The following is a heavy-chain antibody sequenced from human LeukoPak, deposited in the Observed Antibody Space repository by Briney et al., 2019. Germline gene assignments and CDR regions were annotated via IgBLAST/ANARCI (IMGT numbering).Heavy chain of an antibody. J-gene: IGHJ4*02. CDR3: AGVDDYGDFRTFDY. CDR1: GFTFSSYA. Sequence: XGSLRLSCAASGFTFSSYAMSWVRQAPGKGLEGVSAISGSGGSTYYADSVKGRFTISRDNSKNTLYLQMNSLRAEDTAVYYCAGVDDYGDFRTFDYWGQGTLVTVSS. CDR2: ISGSGGST. V-gene: IGHV3-23*01. D-gene: IGHD4-17*01.